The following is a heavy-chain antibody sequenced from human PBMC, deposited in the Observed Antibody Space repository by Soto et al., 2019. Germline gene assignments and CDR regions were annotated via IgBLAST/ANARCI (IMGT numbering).Heavy chain of an antibody. V-gene: IGHV3-30*18. CDR3: AKDYSSSREGMDF. CDR2: ISYDGSNK. J-gene: IGHJ6*02. D-gene: IGHD6-13*01. CDR1: GFTFSSYG. Sequence: HPGGSLRLSCAASGFTFSSYGMHWVRQAPGKGREWVAVISYDGSNKYYADSVKGRFTISRDTSKNTLYLQMNSLRAEDTAVYYCAKDYSSSREGMDFWGQGTTVTVSS.